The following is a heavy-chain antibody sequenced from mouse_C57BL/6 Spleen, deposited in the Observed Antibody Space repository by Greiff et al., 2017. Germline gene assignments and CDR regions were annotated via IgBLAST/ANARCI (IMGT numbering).Heavy chain of an antibody. CDR2: ISDGGSYN. J-gene: IGHJ3*01. V-gene: IGHV5-4*01. CDR3: AIAGGYGNWFAY. Sequence: EVQGVESGGGLVKPGGSLKLSCAASGFTFSSYAMSWVRQTPEKRLEWVATISDGGSYNYYPDNVKGRFPISRDNAKNNLYRQMSHLKSEDTAMYYCAIAGGYGNWFAYWGQGTLVTVSA. CDR1: GFTFSSYA. D-gene: IGHD2-1*01.